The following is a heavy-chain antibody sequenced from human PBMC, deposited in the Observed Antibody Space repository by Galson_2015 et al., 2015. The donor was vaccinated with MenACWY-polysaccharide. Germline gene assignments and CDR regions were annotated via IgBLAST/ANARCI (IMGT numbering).Heavy chain of an antibody. CDR2: ISAYNGNT. CDR1: GYTFTSYG. V-gene: IGHV1-18*01. Sequence: SVKVSCKASGYTFTSYGISWVRQAPGQGLEWMGWISAYNGNTNYAQKLQGRVTMTTDTSTSTAYMELRSLRSDDTAVYYCARRRSIAARPPPHRFDPWGQGTLVTVSS. CDR3: ARRRSIAARPPPHRFDP. J-gene: IGHJ5*02. D-gene: IGHD6-6*01.